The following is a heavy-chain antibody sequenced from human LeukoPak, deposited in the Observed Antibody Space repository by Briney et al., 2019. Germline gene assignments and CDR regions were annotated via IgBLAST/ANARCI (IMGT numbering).Heavy chain of an antibody. D-gene: IGHD3-3*01. CDR1: GGTFSSYA. Sequence: ASVKVSCKASGGTFSSYAISWVRQAPGQGLEWMGGIIPIFGTANYAQKFQGRVTITTDESTSTAYMELSSLRSEDTAVYYCARSFGVVREGHYYYYYYKDVWGKGTTVTVSS. J-gene: IGHJ6*03. CDR3: ARSFGVVREGHYYYYYYKDV. V-gene: IGHV1-69*05. CDR2: IIPIFGTA.